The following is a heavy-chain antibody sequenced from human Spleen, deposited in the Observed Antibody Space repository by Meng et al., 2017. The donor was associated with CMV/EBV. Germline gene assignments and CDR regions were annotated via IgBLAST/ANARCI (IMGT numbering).Heavy chain of an antibody. J-gene: IGHJ4*02. CDR2: INHSGST. V-gene: IGHV4-34*01. D-gene: IGHD3-3*01. CDR1: GGSFSGYY. CDR3: ARGRPKVTIFGVAQLDY. Sequence: QVQLQQWGAGLLKPSETLSLTCAVYGGSFSGYYWSWIRQPPGKGLEWIGEINHSGSTNYNPSLKSRVTISVDTSKNQFSLKLSSVTAADTAVYYCARGRPKVTIFGVAQLDYWGQGTLVTVSS.